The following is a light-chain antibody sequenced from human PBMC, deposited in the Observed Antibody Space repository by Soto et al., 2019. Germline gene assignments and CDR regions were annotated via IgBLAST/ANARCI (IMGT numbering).Light chain of an antibody. CDR3: QQYNNWPRP. V-gene: IGKV3-15*01. CDR1: QSVSSS. J-gene: IGKJ1*01. CDR2: GSS. Sequence: EIVMTQSPATLSVSPGERATLSGRASQSVSSSLAWYQQEPGQAPRLLIYGSSTRATGIPARFSASGSGTEVTLTISRLQSEDFSVYYCQQYNNWPRPFGQRPGVQVK.